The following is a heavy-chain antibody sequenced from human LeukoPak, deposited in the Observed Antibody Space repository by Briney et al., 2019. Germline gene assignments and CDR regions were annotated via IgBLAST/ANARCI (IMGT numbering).Heavy chain of an antibody. CDR1: GFTFSSYS. CDR2: ICSSSSYI. Sequence: GGSLRLSCAASGFTFSSYSMNWVRQAPGKGLEWVSSICSSSSYIYYADSVKGRFTISRDNAKNSLYLQMNSLRAEDTAVYYCARGLYYDSSGYEPLDYWGQGTLVTVSS. CDR3: ARGLYYDSSGYEPLDY. V-gene: IGHV3-21*01. J-gene: IGHJ4*02. D-gene: IGHD3-22*01.